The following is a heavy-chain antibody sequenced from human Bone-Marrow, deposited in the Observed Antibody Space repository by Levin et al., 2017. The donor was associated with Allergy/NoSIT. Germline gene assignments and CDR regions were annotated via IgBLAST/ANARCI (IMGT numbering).Heavy chain of an antibody. J-gene: IGHJ5*02. CDR3: ATPGP. V-gene: IGHV3-21*01. Sequence: GGSLRLSCAASGFTFSSYRMNWVRQAPGKGLEWVSSISSSGSNIHYADLVKGRFTISRDNAKNSLFLEMNSLRVEDTAVYYCATPGPWGQGTLVTVSS. CDR1: GFTFSSYR. CDR2: ISSSGSNI.